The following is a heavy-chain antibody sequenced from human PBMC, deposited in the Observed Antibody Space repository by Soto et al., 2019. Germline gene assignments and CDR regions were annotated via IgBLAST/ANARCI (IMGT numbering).Heavy chain of an antibody. D-gene: IGHD6-6*01. Sequence: SETLSLPCTISNGSISTYYWSWIRRPPGKGLEWIGNIYYTGSTNYNPSLKSRVTISVDTSKNQFSLKLNSVTAADTALYYCARGGSSWATTYHFDYWGQGTLVTVSS. J-gene: IGHJ4*02. V-gene: IGHV4-59*01. CDR1: NGSISTYY. CDR3: ARGGSSWATTYHFDY. CDR2: IYYTGST.